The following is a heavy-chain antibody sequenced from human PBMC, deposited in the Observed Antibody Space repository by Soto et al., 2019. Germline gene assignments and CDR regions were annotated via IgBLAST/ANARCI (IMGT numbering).Heavy chain of an antibody. CDR1: GFTVSSNY. V-gene: IGHV3-53*01. CDR2: IYSGGST. CDR3: AKDAVVVVAAQAFKH. J-gene: IGHJ1*01. D-gene: IGHD2-15*01. Sequence: GGSLRLSCAASGFTVSSNYMSWVRQAPGKGLEWVSVIYSGGSTYYADSVKGRFTISRDNSKNTLYLQMNSLRAEDTAVYYCAKDAVVVVAAQAFKHWGQGTLVTVSS.